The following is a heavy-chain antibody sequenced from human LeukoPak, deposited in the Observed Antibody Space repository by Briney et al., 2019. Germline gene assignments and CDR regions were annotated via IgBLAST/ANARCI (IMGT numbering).Heavy chain of an antibody. Sequence: PGGSLRLSCAASGFTFSSYGMHWVRQAPGKGLEWVAVISYDGSNKYYADSVKGRFTISRDNSKNTLYLQMNSLRAEDTAVYYCARDNKKYSSGDVSRDYYYYYYMDVWGKGTTVTVSS. V-gene: IGHV3-30*03. J-gene: IGHJ6*03. CDR3: ARDNKKYSSGDVSRDYYYYYYMDV. CDR2: ISYDGSNK. D-gene: IGHD6-25*01. CDR1: GFTFSSYG.